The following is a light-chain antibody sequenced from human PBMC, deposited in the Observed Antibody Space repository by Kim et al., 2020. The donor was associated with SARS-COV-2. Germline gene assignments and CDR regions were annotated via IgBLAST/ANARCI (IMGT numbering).Light chain of an antibody. J-gene: IGLJ2*01. CDR3: QSYDNSLPV. CDR1: SSNSGAGSH. V-gene: IGLV1-40*01. CDR2: GND. Sequence: PGQGVTNSCGGGSSNSGAGSHVHWYHHVPGATPKLLIYGNDNRPSGVPDRFSGSKSGTSASLAITGLQAEDAADYYCQSYDNSLPVFGGGTQLTVL.